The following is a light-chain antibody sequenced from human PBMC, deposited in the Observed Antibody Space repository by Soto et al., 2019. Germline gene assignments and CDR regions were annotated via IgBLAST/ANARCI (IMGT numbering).Light chain of an antibody. CDR1: SSDVGGYNY. CDR2: EVS. CDR3: CSYTSSTTLV. Sequence: QSVLTQPASVSGSPGQSITISCTGTSSDVGGYNYVSWYQQHPGKAPKVMIYEVSNRPSGVSNRFSGSKSGNTASLTISGLQAEDEADYYCCSYTSSTTLVFGGGTQLTVL. V-gene: IGLV2-14*01. J-gene: IGLJ3*02.